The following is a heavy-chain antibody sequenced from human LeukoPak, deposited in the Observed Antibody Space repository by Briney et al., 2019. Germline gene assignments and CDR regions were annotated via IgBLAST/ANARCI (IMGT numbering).Heavy chain of an antibody. D-gene: IGHD3-10*01. CDR3: ARDGQSGGSGSHPYFDY. CDR1: GFTFSNYW. CDR2: IKQDGTEK. V-gene: IGHV3-7*03. J-gene: IGHJ4*02. Sequence: GGSLRLSCAASGFTFSNYWMSWVRQAPGKGLEWVANIKQDGTEKWYVDSVKGRFTISRDNAKNSLYLQVNSLRAEDTAIYYCARDGQSGGSGSHPYFDYWGQGTLVTVSS.